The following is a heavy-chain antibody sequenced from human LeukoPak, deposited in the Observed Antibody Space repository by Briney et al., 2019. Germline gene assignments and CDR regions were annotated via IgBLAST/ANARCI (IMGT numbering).Heavy chain of an antibody. Sequence: PGGSLRLSCAASGFAFSGFYMHWVRQASGRGLEWVGLIRSEASGYTTLHAASVKGRFTISRDDSKNTAYLQMNSLRADDTAVYYCARQDCSGGSCSYVDYWGQGTLVTVSS. CDR3: ARQDCSGGSCSYVDY. D-gene: IGHD2-15*01. CDR1: GFAFSGFY. V-gene: IGHV3-73*01. J-gene: IGHJ4*02. CDR2: IRSEASGYTT.